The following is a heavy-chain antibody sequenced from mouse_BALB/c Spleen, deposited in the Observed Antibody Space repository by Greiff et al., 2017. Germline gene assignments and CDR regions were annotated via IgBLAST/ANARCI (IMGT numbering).Heavy chain of an antibody. V-gene: IGHV3-6*02. CDR3: TLTGTVGYYFDY. CDR2: ISYDGST. J-gene: IGHJ2*01. CDR1: GYSITSGYF. D-gene: IGHD4-1*01. Sequence: EVKLQESGPGLVKPSQSLSLTCSVTGYSITSGYFWNWIRQFPGNQLEWMGYISYDGSTNYNPSLNNRISITRDTSKNQFFLKLNSVNTEDTATYYCTLTGTVGYYFDYWGQGTTLTVSS.